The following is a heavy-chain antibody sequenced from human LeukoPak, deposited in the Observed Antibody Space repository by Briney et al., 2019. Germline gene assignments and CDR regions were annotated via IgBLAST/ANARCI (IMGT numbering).Heavy chain of an antibody. CDR1: GYSFTSYW. CDR2: IYPGDSDT. Sequence: GASLKISCKGSGYSFTSYWIGWVRQMPGKGLEWLGFIYPGDSDTRYSPSLQGQVTISADKSISTAYLQWSSLKASDTAMYYCARGGDIVLMGLGYWGQGTLVTVSS. CDR3: ARGGDIVLMGLGY. D-gene: IGHD2-8*01. J-gene: IGHJ4*02. V-gene: IGHV5-51*01.